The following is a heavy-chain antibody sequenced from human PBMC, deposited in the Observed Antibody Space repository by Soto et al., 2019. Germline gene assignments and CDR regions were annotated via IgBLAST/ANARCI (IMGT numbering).Heavy chain of an antibody. CDR3: ARAPPPRGWSFYYFDY. D-gene: IGHD6-19*01. Sequence: PGGSLRLSCAASGFTFSSYAMHWVRQAPGKGLEWVAVISYDGSNKYYADSVKGRFTISRDNSKNTLYLQMNSLRAEDTAVYYCARAPPPRGWSFYYFDYWGQGTLVTVS. CDR2: ISYDGSNK. J-gene: IGHJ4*02. CDR1: GFTFSSYA. V-gene: IGHV3-30-3*01.